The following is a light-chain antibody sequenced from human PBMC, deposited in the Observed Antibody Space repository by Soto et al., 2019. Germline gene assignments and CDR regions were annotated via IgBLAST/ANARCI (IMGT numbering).Light chain of an antibody. CDR1: SSDVGGYNY. V-gene: IGLV2-14*01. CDR2: EVS. Sequence: SVLTQPAGVSGSPGQSITISCTGTSSDVGGYNYVSWYQQHPGKAPKLMIYEVSNRPSGVSNRFSGSKSGNTASLTISGLQAEDEADYYCSSYTSSSTLYVFGTGTKVTVL. J-gene: IGLJ1*01. CDR3: SSYTSSSTLYV.